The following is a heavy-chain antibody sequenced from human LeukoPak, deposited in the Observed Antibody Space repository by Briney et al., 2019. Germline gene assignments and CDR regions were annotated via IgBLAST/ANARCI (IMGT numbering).Heavy chain of an antibody. CDR1: GGSFSGYY. D-gene: IGHD5-18*01. J-gene: IGHJ4*02. CDR3: ARGPVYSYGTYYFDY. V-gene: IGHV4-34*01. Sequence: SSETLSLTCAVYGGSFSGYYWSWIRQPPGKGLEWIGEINHSGSTNYNPSLKSRVTISVDTSKNQFSLKLSSVTAADTAVYYCARGPVYSYGTYYFDYWGQGTLVTVSS. CDR2: INHSGST.